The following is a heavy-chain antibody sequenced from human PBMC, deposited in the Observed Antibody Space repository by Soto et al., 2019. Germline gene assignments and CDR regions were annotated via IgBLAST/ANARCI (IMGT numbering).Heavy chain of an antibody. CDR2: IYYSGST. CDR1: GGSISSSSYY. CDR3: VRDRGAVWGNYPKRGPKYDS. Sequence: SETLSLTCTVSGGSISSSSYYWGWIRQPPGKGLEWIGSIYYSGSTYYNPALKSRVTISVDTSKNQFSLKLSSVTAADAAVYYCVRDRGAVWGNYPKRGPKYDSWGQGTPVTVSS. J-gene: IGHJ4*02. D-gene: IGHD3-16*01. V-gene: IGHV4-39*01.